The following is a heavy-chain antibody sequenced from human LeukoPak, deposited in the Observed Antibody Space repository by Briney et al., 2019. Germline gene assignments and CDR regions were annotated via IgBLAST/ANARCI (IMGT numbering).Heavy chain of an antibody. Sequence: ASVKVSCKASGYTFTSYDINWVRQATGQGLEWMGWMNPNSGNTGYARKFQGRVTMTRNTSISTAYMELSSLRSEDTAVYYCARISGMVRGEDFDYWGQGTLVTVSS. CDR3: ARISGMVRGEDFDY. CDR2: MNPNSGNT. D-gene: IGHD3-10*01. J-gene: IGHJ4*02. V-gene: IGHV1-8*01. CDR1: GYTFTSYD.